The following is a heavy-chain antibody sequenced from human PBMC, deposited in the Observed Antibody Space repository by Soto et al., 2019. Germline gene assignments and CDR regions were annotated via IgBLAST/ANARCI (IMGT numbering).Heavy chain of an antibody. CDR2: ISCSGGST. J-gene: IGHJ4*02. CDR3: AKPFEQYQLLSPFAY. V-gene: IGHV3-23*01. D-gene: IGHD2-2*01. Sequence: EVQLLESGGGLVQPGGSLRLSCAASGFTFSSYAMSWVRQAPGKGLEWVSAISCSGGSTYYADSVKGRFTISRDNSKNTLYLQMNSMRAEDTAVYYCAKPFEQYQLLSPFAYWGQGTLVTVSS. CDR1: GFTFSSYA.